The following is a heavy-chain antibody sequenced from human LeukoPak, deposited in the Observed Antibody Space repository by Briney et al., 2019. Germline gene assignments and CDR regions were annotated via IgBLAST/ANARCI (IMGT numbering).Heavy chain of an antibody. CDR1: GYTFTGYY. J-gene: IGHJ4*02. Sequence: ASVKVSCKASGYTFTGYYMHWVRQAPGQGLEWMGWINPSCGGTNYAQKFQGRVTMTRDTSISTAYMELSRLRSDDTAVYYCARDSIPRLRLGELDYWGQGTLVTVSS. CDR2: INPSCGGT. CDR3: ARDSIPRLRLGELDY. V-gene: IGHV1-2*02. D-gene: IGHD3-16*01.